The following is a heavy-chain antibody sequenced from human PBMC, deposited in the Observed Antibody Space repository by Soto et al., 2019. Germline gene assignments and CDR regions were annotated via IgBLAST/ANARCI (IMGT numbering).Heavy chain of an antibody. J-gene: IGHJ4*02. CDR1: GGSISSGGYY. CDR3: ARAPDGAVAGIFDY. CDR2: IYYSGST. Sequence: SETLSLTCTVSGGSISSGGYYWSWIRQPPGKGLEWIGYIYYSGSTNYNPSHKSRVTISVDTSKNQFSLKLSSVTAADTAVYYCARAPDGAVAGIFDYWGQGTLVTVSS. V-gene: IGHV4-61*08. D-gene: IGHD6-19*01.